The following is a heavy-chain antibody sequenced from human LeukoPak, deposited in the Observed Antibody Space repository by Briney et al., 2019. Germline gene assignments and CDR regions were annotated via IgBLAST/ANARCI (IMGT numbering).Heavy chain of an antibody. J-gene: IGHJ6*03. Sequence: WXXPNSGGTNYAQKFQGRVTMTRDTSISTAYMELSRLRSDDTAVYYCARSDIYSSGWYYYMDVWGKGTTVTVSS. CDR2: XXPNSGGT. V-gene: IGHV1-2*02. CDR3: ARSDIYSSGWYYYMDV. D-gene: IGHD6-19*01.